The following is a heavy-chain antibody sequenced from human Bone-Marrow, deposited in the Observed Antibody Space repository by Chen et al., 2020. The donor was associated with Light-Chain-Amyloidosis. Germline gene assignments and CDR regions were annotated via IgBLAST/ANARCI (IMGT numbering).Heavy chain of an antibody. J-gene: IGHJ4*02. V-gene: IGHV5-51*01. D-gene: IGHD5-12*01. CDR1: GYTFPNYW. CDR3: ARRRDGYNFDY. Sequence: EVXLEQSGPEVKKPGESLKISCKGSGYTFPNYWIGWVRQMPGKGLEWMGVIYPDDSDARYSPSFEGQVTIXADKSXXXXXXXXXXXXXSDTAMYYCARRRDGYNFDYWGQGTLVTVSS. CDR2: IYPDDSDA.